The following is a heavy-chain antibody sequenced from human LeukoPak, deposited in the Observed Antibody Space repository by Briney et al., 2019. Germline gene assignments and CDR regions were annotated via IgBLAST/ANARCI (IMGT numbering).Heavy chain of an antibody. CDR3: ARTRYYYNSRSYGAPYYFDY. D-gene: IGHD3-10*01. V-gene: IGHV4-61*05. J-gene: IGHJ4*02. CDR1: GGSISSSSYY. CDR2: IYYSGST. Sequence: SETLSLTCTVSGGSISSSSYYWSWIRQPPGKGLEWIGYIYYSGSTNYNPSLKSRVTISVDTSKNQFSLKLSSMTAADTAVYYCARTRYYYNSRSYGAPYYFDYWGQGTLVTVSS.